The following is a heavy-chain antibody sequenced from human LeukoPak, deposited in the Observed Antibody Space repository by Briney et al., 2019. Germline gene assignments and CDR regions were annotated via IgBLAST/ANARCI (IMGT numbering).Heavy chain of an antibody. Sequence: PGGSLRLSCAVSGFTFSRYAMIWVRQAPGKGLEGVSAFSGSGGRTFYADSVRGRFPLSTDNSKNTLYLQMNSLRAEDTAVYYCARRGIAGATTLDYWGQGTLVTVSS. CDR2: FSGSGGRT. CDR3: ARRGIAGATTLDY. J-gene: IGHJ4*02. CDR1: GFTFSRYA. D-gene: IGHD1-26*01. V-gene: IGHV3-23*01.